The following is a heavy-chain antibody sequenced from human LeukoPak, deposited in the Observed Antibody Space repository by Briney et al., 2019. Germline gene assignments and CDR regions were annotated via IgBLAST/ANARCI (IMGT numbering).Heavy chain of an antibody. CDR2: ISGGGSII. Sequence: GGSLRLSCAASGFTFPNYAMSWVRQAPGKGLEWVSSISGGGSIIYYSDSVMGRFTISRDNSKNTLSLQMNNLRADDAALYYCVNDYGDYPDYFDYGGKGPLVTVSP. CDR3: VNDYGDYPDYFDY. CDR1: GFTFPNYA. V-gene: IGHV3-23*01. D-gene: IGHD4-17*01. J-gene: IGHJ4*02.